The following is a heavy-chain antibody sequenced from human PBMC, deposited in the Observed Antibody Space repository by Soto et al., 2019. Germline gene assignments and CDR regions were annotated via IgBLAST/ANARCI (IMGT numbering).Heavy chain of an antibody. V-gene: IGHV1-3*01. CDR2: INAGNGNT. CDR3: AGEGADI. Sequence: ASVKVSCKASGGTFSTSTITWVRQAPGQRLEWMGWINAGNGNTKYSQKFQGRVTITRDTSASTAYMELSSLRSEDTAVYYCAGEGADIWGQGTMVTVS. J-gene: IGHJ3*02. D-gene: IGHD3-16*01. CDR1: GGTFSTST.